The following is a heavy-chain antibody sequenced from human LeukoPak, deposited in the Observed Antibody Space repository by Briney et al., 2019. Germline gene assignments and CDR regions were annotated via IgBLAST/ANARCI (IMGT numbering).Heavy chain of an antibody. CDR2: ISHTGHT. D-gene: IGHD6-25*01. J-gene: IGHJ4*02. V-gene: IGHV4-34*01. Sequence: SETLSLTCAVYGGSFTSYYWSWIRQPPGKRLEWIGEISHTGHTNYNPSLKSRVTMSVETSKNQLSLILTSVTAADTAVYYCARGPYSSDAGYWGQGTLVSVSS. CDR3: ARGPYSSDAGY. CDR1: GGSFTSYY.